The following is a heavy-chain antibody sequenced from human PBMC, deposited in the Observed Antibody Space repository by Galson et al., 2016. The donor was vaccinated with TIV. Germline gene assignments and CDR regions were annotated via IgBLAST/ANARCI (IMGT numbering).Heavy chain of an antibody. Sequence: SVKVSCTASGGTFSTSVFNWLRQAPGQGLEWMGVINPLFGTANYAQTFQGRLTITADESTNSAHMELSSLRSEDTAVYSCATARNTALDTYSYYYGMDVWGQGTTVTVSS. CDR1: GGTFSTSV. D-gene: IGHD5-18*01. CDR2: INPLFGTA. J-gene: IGHJ6*02. CDR3: ATARNTALDTYSYYYGMDV. V-gene: IGHV1-69*13.